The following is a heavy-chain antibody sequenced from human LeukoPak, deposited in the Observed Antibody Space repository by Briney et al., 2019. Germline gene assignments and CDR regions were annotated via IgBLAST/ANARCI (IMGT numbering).Heavy chain of an antibody. D-gene: IGHD5-12*01. Sequence: SVKVSCKASGGTFSSYAISWVRQAPGQGLEWMGGIIPIFGTANYAQKFQGRVTITTDESTSTAYMELSSLRSEDTAVYYCARGGSGYDLRDWYWGQGTLVTVSS. J-gene: IGHJ4*02. CDR2: IIPIFGTA. CDR1: GGTFSSYA. V-gene: IGHV1-69*05. CDR3: ARGGSGYDLRDWY.